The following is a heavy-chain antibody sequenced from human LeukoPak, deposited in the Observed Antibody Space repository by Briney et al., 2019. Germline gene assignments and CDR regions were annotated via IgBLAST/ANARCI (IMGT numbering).Heavy chain of an antibody. J-gene: IGHJ4*02. CDR2: ISSSSSTI. CDR3: AIMPRYYYDSSGYYPSFGY. D-gene: IGHD3-22*01. Sequence: PGGSLRLSCAASGLTFSSYSMNWVRQAPGKGLEWVSYISSSSSTIYYADSVKGRFTISRDNAKNTLYLQMNSLRAEDTAVYYCAIMPRYYYDSSGYYPSFGYWGQGTLVTVSS. V-gene: IGHV3-48*01. CDR1: GLTFSSYS.